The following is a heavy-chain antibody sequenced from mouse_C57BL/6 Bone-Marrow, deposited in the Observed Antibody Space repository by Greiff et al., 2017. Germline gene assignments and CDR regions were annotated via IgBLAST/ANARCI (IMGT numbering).Heavy chain of an antibody. V-gene: IGHV1-64*01. CDR3: ARKCPGYTWFAY. CDR1: GYTFTSYW. CDR2: IHPISGST. J-gene: IGHJ3*01. Sequence: VQLQQPGAELVKPGASVKLSCKASGYTFTSYWMPWVKQRPGQGLAWIGMIHPISGSTNYNEKFKSKATLTVDKSSSTAYMQLSSLTSEGSAFYDCARKCPGYTWFAYWGQGTLVTVSA. D-gene: IGHD3-2*02.